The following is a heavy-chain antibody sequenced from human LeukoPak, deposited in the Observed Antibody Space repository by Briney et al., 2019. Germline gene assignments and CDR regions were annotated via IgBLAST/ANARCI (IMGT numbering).Heavy chain of an antibody. Sequence: GGSLRLSCAASGFTFSSYWMHWVRQAPGKGLVWVSRINSDGSSITYADSVKGRFTISRDNAKNTLYLQTNSLRVEDTAVYYCAREGRVSGYDFDCWGQGTLVTVSS. CDR1: GFTFSSYW. CDR3: AREGRVSGYDFDC. CDR2: INSDGSSI. J-gene: IGHJ4*02. D-gene: IGHD5-12*01. V-gene: IGHV3-74*03.